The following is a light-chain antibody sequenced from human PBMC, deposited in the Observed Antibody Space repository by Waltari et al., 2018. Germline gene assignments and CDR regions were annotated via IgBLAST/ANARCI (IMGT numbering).Light chain of an antibody. J-gene: IGKJ4*01. CDR1: QSVLYSSNNMTY. CDR3: QQYYSAPPT. CDR2: WAS. V-gene: IGKV4-1*01. Sequence: DIVMTQSPDSLAVSLGERATINCKSSQSVLYSSNNMTYLAWYQQKPGQPPKLLIDWASTRESGVPDRFSGTGSGTDFTLTISSPQAEDVAVYYCQQYYSAPPTFGGGTRVEIK.